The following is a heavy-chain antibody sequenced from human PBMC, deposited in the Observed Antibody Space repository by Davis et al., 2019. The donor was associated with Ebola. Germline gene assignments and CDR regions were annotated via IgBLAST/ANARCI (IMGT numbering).Heavy chain of an antibody. J-gene: IGHJ5*02. CDR1: GYTFTSYG. CDR3: ARAPGLWLNWFDP. CDR2: IIPIFGTA. V-gene: IGHV1-69*13. Sequence: SVKVSCKASGYTFTSYGISWVRQAPGQGLEWMGGIIPIFGTANYAQKFQGRVTITADESTSTAYMELSSLRSEDTAVYYCARAPGLWLNWFDPWGQGTLVTVSS. D-gene: IGHD5-18*01.